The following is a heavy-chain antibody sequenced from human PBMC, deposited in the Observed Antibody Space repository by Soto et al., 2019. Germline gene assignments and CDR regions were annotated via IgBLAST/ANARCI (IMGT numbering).Heavy chain of an antibody. CDR1: GFTVSSNY. CDR3: ARDRGGYYYYGMDV. D-gene: IGHD3-10*01. Sequence: EVQLVESGGGLVQPGGSLRLSCAASGFTVSSNYMSWVRQAPGKGLEWVSVIYSGGSTYYADSVKGRFTISRDNSKNTLYLQMNNLRAEDTAVYYCARDRGGYYYYGMDVWGQGTTVTVSS. V-gene: IGHV3-66*01. J-gene: IGHJ6*02. CDR2: IYSGGST.